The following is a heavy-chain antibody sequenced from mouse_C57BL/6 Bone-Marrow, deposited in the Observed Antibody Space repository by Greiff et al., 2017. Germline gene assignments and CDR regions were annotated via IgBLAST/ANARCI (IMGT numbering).Heavy chain of an antibody. Sequence: KLQESGGGLVQPGGSLSLSCAASGFTFTDYYMSWVRQPPGKALEWLGFIRNKANGYTTEYSASVKGRFTISRDNSQSILYLQMNALRAEDSATYYCARSHYYGSSYFDYWGQGTTLTVSS. CDR1: GFTFTDYY. J-gene: IGHJ2*01. CDR3: ARSHYYGSSYFDY. V-gene: IGHV7-3*01. D-gene: IGHD1-1*01. CDR2: IRNKANGYTT.